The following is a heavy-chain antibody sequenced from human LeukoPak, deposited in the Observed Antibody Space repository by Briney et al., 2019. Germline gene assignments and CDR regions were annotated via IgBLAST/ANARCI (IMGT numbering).Heavy chain of an antibody. Sequence: ASVKVSCKASGYTFTGYYMHWVRQAPGQGLEWMGWINPNSGGTNYAQKFQGRVTMTRATSISTAYMELSRLRSDDTAVYYCAKTYGSGSYFPNYYYYGMDVWGQGTTVTVSS. CDR3: AKTYGSGSYFPNYYYYGMDV. D-gene: IGHD3-10*01. V-gene: IGHV1-2*02. CDR2: INPNSGGT. CDR1: GYTFTGYY. J-gene: IGHJ6*02.